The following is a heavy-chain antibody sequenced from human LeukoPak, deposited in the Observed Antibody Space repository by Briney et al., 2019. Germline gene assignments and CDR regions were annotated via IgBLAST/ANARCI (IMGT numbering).Heavy chain of an antibody. J-gene: IGHJ2*01. CDR2: VYNRGTT. V-gene: IGHV4-59*01. D-gene: IGHD4-23*01. CDR1: GGSISSYY. Sequence: SETLSLTCTISGGSISSYYWSWIRQPPGKGLEWIGYVYNRGTTNYTPSLKSRVTISADTSKNQFSLKLSSVTAADTAVYYCARDLEHGGNSIWYFDLWGRGTLVTVSS. CDR3: ARDLEHGGNSIWYFDL.